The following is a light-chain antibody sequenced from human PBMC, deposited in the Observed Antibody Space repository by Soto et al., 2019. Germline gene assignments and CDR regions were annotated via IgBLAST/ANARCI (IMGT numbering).Light chain of an antibody. Sequence: EIVLTQSPGILYLSPGARATLSCRASQTVAYTSLAWYQQRPGQAPRRLIYGTSTRATVTPDRFIGSGSGAAFSLPISRQETEDFAVYYSQQYVTTPRTFAQGTKVE. CDR2: GTS. CDR3: QQYVTTPRT. CDR1: QTVAYTS. J-gene: IGKJ1*01. V-gene: IGKV3-20*01.